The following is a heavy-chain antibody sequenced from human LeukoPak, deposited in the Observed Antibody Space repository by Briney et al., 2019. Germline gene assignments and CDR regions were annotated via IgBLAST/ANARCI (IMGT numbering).Heavy chain of an antibody. Sequence: GGSLRLSCAASGFTFDDYGMSWVRQAPGKGLEWVSAISGSGGSTYYADSVKGRFTISRDNSKNTLYLQMNSLRAEDTAVYYCAKPADYGDYVDYWGQGTLVTVSS. CDR1: GFTFDDYG. CDR2: ISGSGGST. J-gene: IGHJ4*02. D-gene: IGHD4-17*01. V-gene: IGHV3-23*01. CDR3: AKPADYGDYVDY.